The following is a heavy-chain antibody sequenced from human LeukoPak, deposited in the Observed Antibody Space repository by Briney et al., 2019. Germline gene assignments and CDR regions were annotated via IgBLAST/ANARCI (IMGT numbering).Heavy chain of an antibody. CDR1: GFTFSSYS. D-gene: IGHD3-3*01. V-gene: IGHV3-21*01. J-gene: IGHJ4*02. CDR3: ARGQGVLRFLEPPDY. CDR2: ISSSSSYI. Sequence: GGSLRLSCAASGFTFSSYSMNWVRQAPGKGLEWVSSISSSSSYIYYADSVKGRFTISRDNAKNSLYLQMNSLRAEDTAVYYCARGQGVLRFLEPPDYWGQGTLVTVSS.